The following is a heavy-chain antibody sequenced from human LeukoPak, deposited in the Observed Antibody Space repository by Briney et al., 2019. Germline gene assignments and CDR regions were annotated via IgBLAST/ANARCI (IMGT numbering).Heavy chain of an antibody. CDR3: ARGGDSSGSIRSAFDI. CDR1: GFTFSSNY. D-gene: IGHD3-22*01. Sequence: QPGGSLRLSCAASGFTFSSNYMSWVRQAPGKGLEWVSVISSSGITYSADSVKGRFTISRDNSKNMVCLQMNSLRAEDTAVYYCARGGDSSGSIRSAFDIWGQGTMVTVSS. J-gene: IGHJ3*02. CDR2: ISSSGIT. V-gene: IGHV3-53*01.